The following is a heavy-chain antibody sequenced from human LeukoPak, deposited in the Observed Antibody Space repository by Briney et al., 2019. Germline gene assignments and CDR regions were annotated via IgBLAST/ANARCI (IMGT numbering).Heavy chain of an antibody. V-gene: IGHV4-34*01. CDR3: ARAGTPAFDY. J-gene: IGHJ4*02. D-gene: IGHD2-2*01. CDR1: GGSISSYY. CDR2: INHSGST. Sequence: SETLSLTCTVSGGSISSYYWSWIRQPPGKGLEWIGEINHSGSTNYNPSLKSRVTISVDTSKNQFSLKLSSVTAADTAVYYCARAGTPAFDYWGQGTLVTVSS.